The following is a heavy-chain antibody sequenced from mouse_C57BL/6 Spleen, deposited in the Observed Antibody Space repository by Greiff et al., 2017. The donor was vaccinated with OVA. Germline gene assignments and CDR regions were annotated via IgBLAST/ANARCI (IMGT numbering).Heavy chain of an antibody. CDR1: GFSFNTYA. CDR2: IRSKSNNYAT. J-gene: IGHJ4*01. V-gene: IGHV10-1*01. D-gene: IGHD1-1*01. Sequence: EVKLVESGGGLVQPKGSLKLSCAASGFSFNTYAMNWVRQAPGKGLEWVARIRSKSNNYATYYADSVKDRFTISRDDSESMLYLQMNNLKTEDTAMYYCVRGLLRAMDYWGQGTSVTVSS. CDR3: VRGLLRAMDY.